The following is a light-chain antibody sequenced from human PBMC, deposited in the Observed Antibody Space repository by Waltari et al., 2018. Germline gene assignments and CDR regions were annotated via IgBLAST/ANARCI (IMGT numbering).Light chain of an antibody. CDR2: YAS. J-gene: IGKJ1*01. CDR3: QQRNNRTPWT. V-gene: IGKV3-11*02. Sequence: CRASQSIKTHLASYQQQPRQAPTQLIYYASTRPTAILARLSSSGASREFSITTSSLEQEDFVTYYCQQRNNRTPWTFGQGTKVEIK. CDR1: QSIKTH.